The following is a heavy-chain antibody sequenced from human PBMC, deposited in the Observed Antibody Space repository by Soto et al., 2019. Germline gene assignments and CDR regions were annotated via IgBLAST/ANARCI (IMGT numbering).Heavy chain of an antibody. V-gene: IGHV3-23*01. CDR1: GFTFSNYA. CDR2: ISDSGSTT. Sequence: GGSLRLSCAASGFTFSNYAMSWVRQAPGKGLERVSTISDSGSTTFYADSVKGRFTISRDNSKNTLYLQMNSLRAEDTAVYYCTTVHVLRFLEWLSDYYYYGMDVWGQGTTVTVSS. D-gene: IGHD3-3*01. J-gene: IGHJ6*02. CDR3: TTVHVLRFLEWLSDYYYYGMDV.